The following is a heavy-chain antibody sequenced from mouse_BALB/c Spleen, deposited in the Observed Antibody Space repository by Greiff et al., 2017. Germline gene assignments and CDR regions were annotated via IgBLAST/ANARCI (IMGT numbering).Heavy chain of an antibody. CDR2: IYPGDGDT. Sequence: QVQLQQSGAELARPGASVKLSCKASGYTFTSYWMQWVKQRPGQGLEWIGAIYPGDGDTRYTQKFKGKATLTADKSSSTAYMQLSSLASEDSAVYYCASYDYDYWGQGTTLTVSS. J-gene: IGHJ2*01. D-gene: IGHD2-4*01. V-gene: IGHV1-87*01. CDR1: GYTFTSYW. CDR3: ASYDYDY.